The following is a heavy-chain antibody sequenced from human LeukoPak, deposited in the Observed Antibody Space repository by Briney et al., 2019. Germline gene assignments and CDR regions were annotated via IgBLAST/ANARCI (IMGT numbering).Heavy chain of an antibody. V-gene: IGHV3-66*01. J-gene: IGHJ4*02. CDR2: IYSGGST. Sequence: GGSLRLSCAASGFTVSSNYMSWVRQAPGKGLEWVSVIYSGGSTYYADSVKGRFTTSRDNSKNTLYLQMNSLRAEDTAVYYCARTFGWYYFDYWGQGTLVTVSS. CDR1: GFTVSSNY. CDR3: ARTFGWYYFDY. D-gene: IGHD3-10*01.